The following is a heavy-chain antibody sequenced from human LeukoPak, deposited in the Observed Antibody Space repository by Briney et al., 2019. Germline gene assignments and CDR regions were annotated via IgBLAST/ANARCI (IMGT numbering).Heavy chain of an antibody. D-gene: IGHD3-22*01. CDR2: ISSSGSTI. V-gene: IGHV3-11*01. J-gene: IGHJ4*02. Sequence: GGSLRLSCAASGFTFSDYYMSWIRQAPGKGLEWVSYISSSGSTIYYADSVKGRFTISRDNAKNSLYLQTNSLRAEDTAVYYCARSPTSSPYYYDSSGYYANYWGQGTLVTVSS. CDR1: GFTFSDYY. CDR3: ARSPTSSPYYYDSSGYYANY.